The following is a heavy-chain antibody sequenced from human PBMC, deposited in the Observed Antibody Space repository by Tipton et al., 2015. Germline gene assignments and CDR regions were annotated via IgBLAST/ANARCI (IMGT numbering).Heavy chain of an antibody. Sequence: SLRLSCAASGFTFSSYAMSWVRQAPGKGLDWVSTIRGSGDNTNYADSVKGRFTISRDNSKNTLYLQMNSLRAEDTAVYYCAEQSGYWGQGTLVTVSS. V-gene: IGHV3-23*01. J-gene: IGHJ4*02. CDR3: AEQSGY. D-gene: IGHD6-25*01. CDR2: IRGSGDNT. CDR1: GFTFSSYA.